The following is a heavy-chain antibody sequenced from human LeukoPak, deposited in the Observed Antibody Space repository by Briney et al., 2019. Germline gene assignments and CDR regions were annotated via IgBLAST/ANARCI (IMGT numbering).Heavy chain of an antibody. D-gene: IGHD3-10*01. Sequence: GGSLRLSCVASGFTFSDYYMGWIRQAPGQGLESVSYTTNTGRPGYYAESVRGRFTISRDNAKNSLSLQMNSLRVDDTAVYYCARERRGRAAGSGPDGFDIWGQGTRVTVS. J-gene: IGHJ3*02. CDR2: TTNTGRPG. CDR1: GFTFSDYY. V-gene: IGHV3-11*04. CDR3: ARERRGRAAGSGPDGFDI.